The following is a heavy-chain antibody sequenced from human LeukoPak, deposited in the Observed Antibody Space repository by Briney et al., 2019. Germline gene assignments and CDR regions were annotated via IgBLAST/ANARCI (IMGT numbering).Heavy chain of an antibody. Sequence: PGGSLRLSCAASGFTFSSYAMHWVRQAPGKGLEWVAVISYDGSNKYYADSVKGRFTISRDNSKNTLYLQMNSLRAEDTAVYYCASYPRITMVRGVIRMWCYYYYGMDVWGQGTTVTVSS. CDR1: GFTFSSYA. CDR2: ISYDGSNK. D-gene: IGHD3-10*01. J-gene: IGHJ6*02. V-gene: IGHV3-30-3*01. CDR3: ASYPRITMVRGVIRMWCYYYYGMDV.